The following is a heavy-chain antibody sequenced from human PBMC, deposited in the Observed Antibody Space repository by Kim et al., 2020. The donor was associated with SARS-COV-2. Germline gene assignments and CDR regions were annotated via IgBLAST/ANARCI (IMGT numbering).Heavy chain of an antibody. D-gene: IGHD3-9*01. CDR3: ARGGMGNILTGYSLY. Sequence: DSGKGRFTISRDNAKNSLYLQRNSLRAEDTAVYYCARGGMGNILTGYSLYWGQGTLVTVSS. J-gene: IGHJ4*02. V-gene: IGHV3-11*04.